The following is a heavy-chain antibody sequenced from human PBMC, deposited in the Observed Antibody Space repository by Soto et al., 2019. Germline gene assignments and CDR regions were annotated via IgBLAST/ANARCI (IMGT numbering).Heavy chain of an antibody. CDR1: GFTFTRYS. CDR3: ARESEDLTSNFDY. Sequence: GGSLRLSCAASGFTFTRYSMDWVRQAPGKGLEWVSSISSTTNYIYYGDSMKGRFTISRDNAKNSLYLEMNSLRAEDTAVYYCARESEDLTSNFDYWGQGTLVPVSS. J-gene: IGHJ4*02. CDR2: ISSTTNYI. V-gene: IGHV3-21*06.